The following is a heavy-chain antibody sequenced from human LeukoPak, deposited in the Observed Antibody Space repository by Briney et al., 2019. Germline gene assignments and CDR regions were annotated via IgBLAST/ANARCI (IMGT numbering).Heavy chain of an antibody. CDR3: ARELGRVGAFDI. J-gene: IGHJ3*02. CDR1: GFTFSDYW. D-gene: IGHD1-26*01. Sequence: PGGSLRLSYAASGFTFSDYWMSWVRQAPGKGLEWVANIKQLGSEKYYVGSVRGRFIISRDNSKNTLYLQMNSLRAEDTAVYYCARELGRVGAFDIWGQGTMVTVSS. V-gene: IGHV3-7*01. CDR2: IKQLGSEK.